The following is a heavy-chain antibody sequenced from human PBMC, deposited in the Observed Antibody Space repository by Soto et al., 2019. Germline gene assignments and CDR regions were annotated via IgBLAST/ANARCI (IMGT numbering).Heavy chain of an antibody. D-gene: IGHD3-22*01. CDR3: ARLYYYDSSGTYYFDY. J-gene: IGHJ4*02. CDR2: IIPILGIA. V-gene: IGHV1-69*02. Sequence: QVQLVQSGAEVKKPGSSVKVSCMASGGTFSSYTISWVRQAPGQGLEWMGRIIPILGIANYAQKFQGRVTITADKSTSTAYMELSSLRSEDTAVYYCARLYYYDSSGTYYFDYWGQGTLVTVSS. CDR1: GGTFSSYT.